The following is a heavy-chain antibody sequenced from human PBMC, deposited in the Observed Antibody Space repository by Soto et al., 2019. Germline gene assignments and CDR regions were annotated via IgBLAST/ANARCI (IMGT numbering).Heavy chain of an antibody. D-gene: IGHD6-13*01. CDR3: CIAAAGTPSSYYYYYYGMDV. CDR1: GFTCSNHG. J-gene: IGHJ6*02. Sequence: GVPMRLPCAASGFTCSNHGMHWVIKTQGKGLEWLAVIWYDGSNKYYADSVKGRFTISRDNSKNTLYLQMNSLRAEDTAVYYCCIAAAGTPSSYYYYYYGMDVWGQGTTVTVSS. V-gene: IGHV3-33*08. CDR2: IWYDGSNK.